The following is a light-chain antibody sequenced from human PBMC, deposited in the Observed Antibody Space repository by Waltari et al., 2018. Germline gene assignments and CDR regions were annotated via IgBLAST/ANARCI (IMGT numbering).Light chain of an antibody. CDR2: KAS. V-gene: IGKV1-5*03. J-gene: IGKJ1*01. Sequence: DIQMTQSPSTLSASVGDRVTITCRASQSISSWLAWYQQKTGKAPNLLIYKASRLESGVPSRCSGSGSWTEFTLTISSLQPDDFATYYCQQYDSYSGTFGQGTKVDIK. CDR1: QSISSW. CDR3: QQYDSYSGT.